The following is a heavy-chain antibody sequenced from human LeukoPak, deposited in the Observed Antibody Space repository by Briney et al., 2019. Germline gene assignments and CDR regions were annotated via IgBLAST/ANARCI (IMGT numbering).Heavy chain of an antibody. Sequence: PSETLSFTCTVSGGSISSYYWSWIRQPPGKGLEWIGYIYYSGSTNYNPSLKSRVTISVDTSKNQFSPKLSSVTAADTAVYYCARDGDYYDSSGYYDYWGQGTLVTVSS. CDR2: IYYSGST. J-gene: IGHJ4*02. CDR1: GGSISSYY. CDR3: ARDGDYYDSSGYYDY. V-gene: IGHV4-59*01. D-gene: IGHD3-22*01.